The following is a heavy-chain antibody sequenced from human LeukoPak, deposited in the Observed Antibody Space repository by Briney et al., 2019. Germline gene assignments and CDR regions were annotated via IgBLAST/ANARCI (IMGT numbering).Heavy chain of an antibody. Sequence: GGSLRLSCAASGFTFSSYAMSWVRQAPGKGLEWVSGISGSGGNTYYVDSVKGRFTISRDNSKNKFYLQMNSLIAEDTSVYYCVKAAGIIGTTYFDYWGQGTLLTVSS. CDR1: GFTFSSYA. V-gene: IGHV3-23*01. CDR2: ISGSGGNT. CDR3: VKAAGIIGTTYFDY. D-gene: IGHD1-20*01. J-gene: IGHJ4*02.